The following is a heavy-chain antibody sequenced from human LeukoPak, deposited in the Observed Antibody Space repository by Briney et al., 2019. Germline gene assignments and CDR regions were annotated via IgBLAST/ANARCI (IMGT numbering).Heavy chain of an antibody. CDR1: GFTFSSYA. Sequence: PGGSLRLSCAASGFTFSSYAMHWVRQAPGKGLEYVSAISSNGGSTYYANSVKGRFTISRDNSKNTLYLQMGSLRAEDTAVYYCARDRTARLTDAFDIWGQGTMVTVSS. CDR3: ARDRTARLTDAFDI. CDR2: ISSNGGST. V-gene: IGHV3-64*01. D-gene: IGHD3-9*01. J-gene: IGHJ3*02.